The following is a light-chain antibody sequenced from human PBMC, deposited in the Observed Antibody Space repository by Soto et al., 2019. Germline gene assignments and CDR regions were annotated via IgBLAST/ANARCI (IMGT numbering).Light chain of an antibody. V-gene: IGKV1-27*01. CDR1: QGINHY. Sequence: DIQMTQSPPSLSASVGDRVTITCRASQGINHYLAWFQQKPGKVPKLLIYATFTLQSGVRSRFSGSGFGTDFTLTISSLQPEDFATYYCQKHNSGTLFFGPGTKVDIK. J-gene: IGKJ3*01. CDR2: ATF. CDR3: QKHNSGTLF.